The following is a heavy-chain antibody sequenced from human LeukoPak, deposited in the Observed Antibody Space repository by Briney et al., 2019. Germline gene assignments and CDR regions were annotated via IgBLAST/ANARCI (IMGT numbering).Heavy chain of an antibody. CDR1: GFTFSNAW. CDR2: IYSDGSDT. D-gene: IGHD3/OR15-3a*01. J-gene: IGHJ3*01. Sequence: GGSLRLSCAASGFTFSNAWMHWVRQAPGKGLVWVSRIYSDGSDTTYADSVKGRFIISKDNAKNTLYLQMNSLRGDDTAVYYCATDAGHGFSFWGQGTMVTVSS. V-gene: IGHV3-74*03. CDR3: ATDAGHGFSF.